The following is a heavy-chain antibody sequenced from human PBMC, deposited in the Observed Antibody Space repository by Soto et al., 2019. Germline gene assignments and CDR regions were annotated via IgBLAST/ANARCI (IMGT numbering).Heavy chain of an antibody. V-gene: IGHV1-69*01. J-gene: IGHJ2*01. D-gene: IGHD5-12*01. CDR1: GGTFSSYA. CDR3: ARELGGYSGYDTWYFDL. CDR2: IIPIFGTA. Sequence: QVQLVQSGAEVKKPGSSVNVSCKASGGTFSSYAISWVRQAPGQGLEWMGGIIPIFGTANHAQKFQGRVTIAADESTSTAYMELSSLRSEDTAVYYCARELGGYSGYDTWYFDLWGRGTLVTVSS.